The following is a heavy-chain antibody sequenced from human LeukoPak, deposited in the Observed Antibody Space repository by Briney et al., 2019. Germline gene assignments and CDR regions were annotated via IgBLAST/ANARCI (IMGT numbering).Heavy chain of an antibody. CDR1: GGSISSSSYY. Sequence: SETLSLTCTVSGGSISSSSYYWGWIRQPPGKGLEWIGSIYYSGSTYYNPSLKSRVTISVDTSKNQFSLKLSSVTAADTAVYYCAEGGEPYWGQGTLVTVSS. CDR2: IYYSGST. CDR3: AEGGEPY. J-gene: IGHJ4*02. V-gene: IGHV4-39*01. D-gene: IGHD1-14*01.